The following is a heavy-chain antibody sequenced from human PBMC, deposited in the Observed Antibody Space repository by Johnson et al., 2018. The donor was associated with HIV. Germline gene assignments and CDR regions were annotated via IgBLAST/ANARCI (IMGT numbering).Heavy chain of an antibody. J-gene: IGHJ3*02. D-gene: IGHD1-14*01. V-gene: IGHV3-30*02. CDR3: ARDGNAFDI. CDR1: GFTFSSYG. CDR2: IRYDGSNK. Sequence: QVQLVESGGGVVQPGGSLRLSCAASGFTFSSYGMHWVRQAPGKGLEWVAFIRYDGSNKYYVDSVKGRFTISRDNAKNSLYLQMNSLRAEDTAVYYCARDGNAFDIWGQGTMVTVSS.